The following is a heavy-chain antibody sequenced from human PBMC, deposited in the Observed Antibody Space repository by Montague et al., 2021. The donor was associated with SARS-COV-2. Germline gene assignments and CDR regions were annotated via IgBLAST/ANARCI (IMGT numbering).Heavy chain of an antibody. CDR3: ARIWGATRGDAFDI. J-gene: IGHJ3*02. Sequence: PALVKPTQTLTLTCTFPGFSLGTSGMCVSCLCQPPGKALEWLALIDWDDDKYYSTSLKTRLTISKDTSKNQVVLTMTNMDPVDTATYYCARIWGATRGDAFDIWGQGTMVTVSS. D-gene: IGHD1-26*01. V-gene: IGHV2-70*01. CDR2: IDWDDDK. CDR1: GFSLGTSGMC.